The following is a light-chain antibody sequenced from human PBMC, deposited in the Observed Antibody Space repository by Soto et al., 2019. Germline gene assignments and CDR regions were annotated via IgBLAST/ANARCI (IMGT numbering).Light chain of an antibody. CDR1: QTVRGSY. Sequence: VWTQSTNTLSFSRGERATLSCRASQTVRGSYLAWYQQKPRQAPRLLISDASNRATGIPDRFSGSGSGTDFTLTISRLEPEDFAVYYCQHYGTSPSTFGRGTKVDIK. CDR2: DAS. V-gene: IGKV3-20*01. CDR3: QHYGTSPST. J-gene: IGKJ1*01.